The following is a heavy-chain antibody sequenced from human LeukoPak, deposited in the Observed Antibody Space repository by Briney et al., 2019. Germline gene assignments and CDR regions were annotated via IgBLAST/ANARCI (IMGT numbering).Heavy chain of an antibody. CDR1: GCTFTSYY. CDR2: INPSGGST. CDR3: ARDPRLVKYSSSSKLYFDY. J-gene: IGHJ4*02. V-gene: IGHV1-46*01. D-gene: IGHD6-6*01. Sequence: GASVKVSCKASGCTFTSYYMHWVRQAPGQGLEWMGIINPSGGSTSYAQKFQGRVTMTRDTSTSTVYMELSSLRSDDTAVYYCARDPRLVKYSSSSKLYFDYWGQGTLVTVSS.